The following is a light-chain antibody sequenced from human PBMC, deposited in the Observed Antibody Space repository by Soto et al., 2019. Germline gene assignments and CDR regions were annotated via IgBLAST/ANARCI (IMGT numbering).Light chain of an antibody. Sequence: HSVLTQPPSVSGAPGQRVTISCTGSSSNIGAGYDVHWYQQLPGTAPKLLIYGNSNRPSGVPDRFSGSKSGTSASLAITGLQAEYEADYYCQSYDSSLSVVVFGGGTKLTVL. CDR1: SSNIGAGYD. V-gene: IGLV1-40*01. CDR2: GNS. CDR3: QSYDSSLSVVV. J-gene: IGLJ2*01.